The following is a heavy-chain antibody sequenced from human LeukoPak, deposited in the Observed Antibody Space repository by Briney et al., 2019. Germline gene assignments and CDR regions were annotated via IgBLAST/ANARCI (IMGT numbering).Heavy chain of an antibody. CDR2: ISYDGNN. V-gene: IGHV3-30*04. J-gene: IGHJ4*02. CDR3: ARDRFDWSSSWPGFYFDY. CDR1: GFTFSNYA. Sequence: GGSLRLSCAASGFTFSNYAIHWVRQAPGKGLEWVAVISYDGNNYYAGSVKGRFTISRDNSKNTLYLQMNSLRAEDTAVYYCARDRFDWSSSWPGFYFDYWGQGTLVTVSS. D-gene: IGHD6-13*01.